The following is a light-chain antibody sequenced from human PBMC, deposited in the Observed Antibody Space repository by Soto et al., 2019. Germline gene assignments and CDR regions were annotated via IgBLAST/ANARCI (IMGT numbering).Light chain of an antibody. CDR2: DAS. J-gene: IGKJ1*01. Sequence: EIVMTQSPATLSVPPGERVTLSCRASQSVNSNLAWYQQKPGRRPRLLIYDASTRATGIPARFSGSGSGTEFTLTISSLQSEDFAVYYCQQYNNWLRWTFGQGTKVEVK. CDR1: QSVNSN. CDR3: QQYNNWLRWT. V-gene: IGKV3-15*01.